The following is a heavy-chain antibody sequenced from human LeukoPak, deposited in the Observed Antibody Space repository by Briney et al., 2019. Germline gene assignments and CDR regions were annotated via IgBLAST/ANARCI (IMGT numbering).Heavy chain of an antibody. J-gene: IGHJ4*02. CDR2: ISSSGSSI. D-gene: IGHD6-19*01. Sequence: GGSLRLSGAASGFTFSSYEMNWVRQAPGKGLEWASYISSSGSSIYYADSVKGRFTISRDNAKNSLYLQMNSLRAEDTAVYYCARGQWLAFDYWGQGTLVTVSS. CDR1: GFTFSSYE. CDR3: ARGQWLAFDY. V-gene: IGHV3-48*03.